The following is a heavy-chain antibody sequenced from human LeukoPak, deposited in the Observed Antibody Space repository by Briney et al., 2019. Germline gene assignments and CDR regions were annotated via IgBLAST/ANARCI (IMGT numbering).Heavy chain of an antibody. Sequence: GESLKISCKGSGYRFTTYWIGWVRQMPGKGLEWMGIINPGDSDTRYSPSFQGQVTISADKSISTAYLLWSSLKASDTAMYYCARHPITRYYDSSGYSAAGPDYWGQRTLVTVSS. CDR3: ARHPITRYYDSSGYSAAGPDY. V-gene: IGHV5-51*01. J-gene: IGHJ4*02. CDR2: INPGDSDT. D-gene: IGHD3-22*01. CDR1: GYRFTTYW.